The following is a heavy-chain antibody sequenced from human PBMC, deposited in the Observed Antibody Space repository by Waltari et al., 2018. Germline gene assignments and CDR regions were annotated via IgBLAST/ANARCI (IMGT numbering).Heavy chain of an antibody. D-gene: IGHD1-26*01. J-gene: IGHJ4*02. CDR1: AYSISSGYY. CDR2: SYHSASP. V-gene: IGHV4-38-2*02. CDR3: ARSVGARFFDY. Sequence: QIHLQESGPGLVKPSETLSISCTVSAYSISSGYYWGWLRQPPGKGLEWLGSSYHSASPYYNPSLNRRVTISVDTSNIQFSLILTSVTAADTAVYYCARSVGARFFDYWGQGTLVTVSS.